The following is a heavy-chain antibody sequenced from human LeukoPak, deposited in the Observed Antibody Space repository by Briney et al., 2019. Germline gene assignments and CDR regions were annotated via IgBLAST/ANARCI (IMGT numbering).Heavy chain of an antibody. D-gene: IGHD3-10*01. Sequence: SVKVSCKASGGTFSSYAISWVRQAPGQGLEWMGGIIPIFGTANYAQKFQGRVTITADESTSTAYMELSSLRSEDTAVYYCARGSPYGSGSYYSPFDYWGQGTLVTVSS. J-gene: IGHJ4*02. V-gene: IGHV1-69*01. CDR3: ARGSPYGSGSYYSPFDY. CDR1: GGTFSSYA. CDR2: IIPIFGTA.